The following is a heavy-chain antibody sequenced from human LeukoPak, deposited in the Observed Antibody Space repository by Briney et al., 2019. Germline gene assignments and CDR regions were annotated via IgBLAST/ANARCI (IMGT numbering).Heavy chain of an antibody. V-gene: IGHV3-21*01. CDR2: IDSSSSYI. J-gene: IGHJ3*02. Sequence: PGGSLRLSCAASGLTFSSYSINWVRQAPGKGLEWVSSIDSSSSYIYYADSVKGRFTISRDNAKNSLFLQMNSLRVEDTAVYYCARPGITGTMGYGAFDIWGQGTRVTVSS. CDR3: ARPGITGTMGYGAFDI. CDR1: GLTFSSYS. D-gene: IGHD1-7*01.